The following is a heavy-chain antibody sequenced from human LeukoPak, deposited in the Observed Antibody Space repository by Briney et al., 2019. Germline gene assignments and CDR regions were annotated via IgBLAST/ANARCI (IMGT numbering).Heavy chain of an antibody. V-gene: IGHV3-11*01. J-gene: IGHJ4*02. CDR3: ARDYVSTGFTFDY. CDR1: GFTFSDYY. Sequence: GSLRLSCAASGFTFSDYYMSWIRQAPGKGLEWISYITSSGSAIYYADSVKGRFTISRDNARNSLYLQMNNLRAEDTAVYYCARDYVSTGFTFDYWGQGTLVTVSS. CDR2: ITSSGSAI. D-gene: IGHD3-22*01.